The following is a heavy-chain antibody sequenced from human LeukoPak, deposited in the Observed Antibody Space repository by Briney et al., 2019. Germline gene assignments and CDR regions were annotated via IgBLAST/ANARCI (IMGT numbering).Heavy chain of an antibody. CDR2: ITSSSSTI. V-gene: IGHV3-48*04. Sequence: PGGSLRLSCAASGFPFNTYSMNWVRQAPGKGLEWISYITSSSSTIYYADSVKGRFTISRDNAKNSLYLQMNSLRAEDTAVYYCARGRDLFDSWGQGTLVTVSS. CDR1: GFPFNTYS. CDR3: ARGRDLFDS. J-gene: IGHJ4*02.